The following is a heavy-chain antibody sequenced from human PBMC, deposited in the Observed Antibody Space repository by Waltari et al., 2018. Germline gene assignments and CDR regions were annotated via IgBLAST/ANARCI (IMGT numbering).Heavy chain of an antibody. CDR1: GGSFSSNSYS. J-gene: IGHJ4*02. CDR2: IYYTGST. V-gene: IGHV4-39*01. Sequence: QLQLQESGPGLVKPSETLSLTCTVSGGSFSSNSYSWGWIRQPPGKGLEWIGSIYYTGSTYYNPSLKSRVTISIDTSKNHFSLKLNSVTAADTAVYYCARQGYCSSTTCSASFDYWGQGTLVTVSS. D-gene: IGHD2-2*01. CDR3: ARQGYCSSTTCSASFDY.